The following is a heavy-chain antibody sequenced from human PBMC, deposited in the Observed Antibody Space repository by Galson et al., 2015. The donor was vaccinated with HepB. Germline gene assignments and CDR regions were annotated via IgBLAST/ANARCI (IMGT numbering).Heavy chain of an antibody. D-gene: IGHD3-3*01. CDR2: LSYDGSNK. V-gene: IGHV3-30*18. CDR3: AKYEHRFLEPHGMDV. Sequence: SLRLSCAASGFTFSNYGMHWVRQAPGKGLEWVAVLSYDGSNKYYADSVKGRFTVSRDNSKNTLYLQMNSLRAEDSAVYYCAKYEHRFLEPHGMDVWGQGTTVTVSS. CDR1: GFTFSNYG. J-gene: IGHJ6*02.